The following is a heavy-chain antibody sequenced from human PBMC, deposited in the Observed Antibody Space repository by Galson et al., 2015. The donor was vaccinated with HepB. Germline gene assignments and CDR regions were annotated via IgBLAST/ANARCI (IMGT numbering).Heavy chain of an antibody. CDR2: ISGGGGAT. Sequence: SLRLSCAASGFTFSSYAMSWVRQAPGKGLEWVSAISGGGGATYCADSVRGRFTISRDISKNTLYLQMNSLRAEDTALYYCAKIPRGVGTSSSLDYWGQGTLGTVSS. D-gene: IGHD1-26*01. V-gene: IGHV3-23*01. CDR3: AKIPRGVGTSSSLDY. J-gene: IGHJ4*02. CDR1: GFTFSSYA.